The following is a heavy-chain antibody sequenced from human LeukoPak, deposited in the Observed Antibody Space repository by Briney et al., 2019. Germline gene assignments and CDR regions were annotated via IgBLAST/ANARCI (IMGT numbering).Heavy chain of an antibody. CDR2: IGASGGSI. CDR1: GFTFHSHA. D-gene: IGHD2-2*01. Sequence: GGSLRLSCAGYGFTFHSHAMSWVRQAPGKGLEWVSTIGASGGSIYYADSVKGRFTLSRDNSKNTLYLQMNSLRVDDTAVYYCAKDPGRYCSSSSCYVSSFSGYFEYWGQGTLVTVSS. CDR3: AKDPGRYCSSSSCYVSSFSGYFEY. J-gene: IGHJ4*02. V-gene: IGHV3-23*01.